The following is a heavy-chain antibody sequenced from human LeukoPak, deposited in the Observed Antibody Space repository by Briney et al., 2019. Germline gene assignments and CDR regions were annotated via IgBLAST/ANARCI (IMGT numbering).Heavy chain of an antibody. CDR3: ARHGELGYCSSTSCYGWFDP. J-gene: IGHJ5*02. CDR1: GGSFSGYY. V-gene: IGHV4-34*01. Sequence: PSETLSLTCAVYGGSFSGYYWSWIRQPPGKGLEWIGEINHSGSTNYNPSLKSRVTISVDTSKNQFSLKLSSVTAADTAVYYCARHGELGYCSSTSCYGWFDPWGQGTLVTVSS. CDR2: INHSGST. D-gene: IGHD2-2*01.